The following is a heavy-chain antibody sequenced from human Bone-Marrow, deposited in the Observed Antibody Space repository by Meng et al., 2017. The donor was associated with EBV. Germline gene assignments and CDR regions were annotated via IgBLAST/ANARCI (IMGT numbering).Heavy chain of an antibody. J-gene: IGHJ4*02. CDR2: INAGNGNT. V-gene: IGHV1-3*01. D-gene: IGHD4-17*01. CDR3: ARGRREVTTYY. Sequence: QVQLVEAGAEVKNPGASVKVSCEASGYTFTSYAMHWVRQAPGQRLEWMGWINAGNGNTKYSQKFQGRVTITRDTSASTAYMELSSLRSEDTAVYYCARGRREVTTYYWGQGTLVTVSS. CDR1: GYTFTSYA.